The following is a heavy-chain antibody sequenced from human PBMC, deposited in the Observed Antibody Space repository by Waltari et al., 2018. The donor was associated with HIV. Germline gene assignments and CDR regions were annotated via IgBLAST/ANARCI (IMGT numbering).Heavy chain of an antibody. D-gene: IGHD6-6*01. J-gene: IGHJ5*02. V-gene: IGHV3-23*01. Sequence: EVQLLESGGGLVQPGGSLRLSCAASGFTFSSYAMSWVRQAPGEGLEWVSAISGSGGSTYYADSVKGRFTISRDNSKNTLYLQMNSLRAEDTAVYYCAKDPKQLVRGNWFDPWGQGTLVTVSS. CDR3: AKDPKQLVRGNWFDP. CDR1: GFTFSSYA. CDR2: ISGSGGST.